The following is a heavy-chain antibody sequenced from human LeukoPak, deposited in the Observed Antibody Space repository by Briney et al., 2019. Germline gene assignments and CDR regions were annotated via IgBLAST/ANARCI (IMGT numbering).Heavy chain of an antibody. J-gene: IGHJ4*02. CDR1: GGSISSGSYY. CDR2: IYTSRST. D-gene: IGHD3-22*01. V-gene: IGHV4-61*02. CDR3: ARERGRIVVVIDY. Sequence: PSETLSLTCTVSGGSISSGSYYWSWIRQPAGKGLEWIGRIYTSRSTNYNPSLKSRVTISVDTSKNQFSLKLSSVTAADTAVYYCARERGRIVVVIDYWGQGTLVTVSS.